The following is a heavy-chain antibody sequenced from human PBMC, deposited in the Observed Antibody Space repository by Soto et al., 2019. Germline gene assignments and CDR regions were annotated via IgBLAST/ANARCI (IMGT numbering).Heavy chain of an antibody. J-gene: IGHJ6*02. D-gene: IGHD6-19*01. CDR3: ARGPPAVPSGWYYRYYYGMDV. CDR2: INHSGST. CDR1: GGSFSGYY. V-gene: IGHV4-34*01. Sequence: SETLSLTCAVYGGSFSGYYWSWIRQPPGKGLEWIGEINHSGSTNYNPSLKSRVTISVDTSKNQFSLKLSSVTAADTAVYYCARGPPAVPSGWYYRYYYGMDVWGQGTTVTVSS.